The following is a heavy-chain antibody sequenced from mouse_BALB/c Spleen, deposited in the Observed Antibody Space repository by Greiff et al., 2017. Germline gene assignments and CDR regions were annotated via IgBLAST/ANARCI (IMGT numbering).Heavy chain of an antibody. V-gene: IGHV5-9-3*01. J-gene: IGHJ4*01. Sequence: DVQLVESGGGLVKPGGSLKLSCAASGFTFSSYAMSWVRQTPEKRLEWVATISSGGSYTYYPDSVKGRFTISRDNAKNTLYLQMSSLRSEDTAMYYCARRGYGNYNYAMDYWGQGTSVTVSS. D-gene: IGHD2-10*02. CDR1: GFTFSSYA. CDR3: ARRGYGNYNYAMDY. CDR2: ISSGGSYT.